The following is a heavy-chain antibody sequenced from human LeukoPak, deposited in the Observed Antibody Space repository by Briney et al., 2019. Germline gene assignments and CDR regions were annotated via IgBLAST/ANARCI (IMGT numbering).Heavy chain of an antibody. CDR1: GASINSGTYY. CDR3: ARRSYGVPFDP. CDR2: FSYSGNI. Sequence: PSETLSLTCTVSGASINSGTYYWGWVRQPPGKGLEWIGAFSYSGNIYYNPSLKGRVTISVDMSKNQFSLELTSVTAADTAVYYCARRSYGVPFDPWGQGILVTVSS. V-gene: IGHV4-39*01. D-gene: IGHD3-10*01. J-gene: IGHJ5*02.